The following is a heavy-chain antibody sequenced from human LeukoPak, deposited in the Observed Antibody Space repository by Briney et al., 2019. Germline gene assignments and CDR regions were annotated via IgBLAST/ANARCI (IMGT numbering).Heavy chain of an antibody. CDR3: ARLGGYNSDYFDY. Sequence: PSETLSLTCTVSGGSISSYYWSWIRQPPGKGLEWNGYIYTSGSTNYNPSLKSRVTISVDTSKNQFSLKLSSVTAADTAVYYCARLGGYNSDYFDYWGQGTLVTVSS. J-gene: IGHJ4*02. CDR2: IYTSGST. CDR1: GGSISSYY. V-gene: IGHV4-4*09. D-gene: IGHD5-24*01.